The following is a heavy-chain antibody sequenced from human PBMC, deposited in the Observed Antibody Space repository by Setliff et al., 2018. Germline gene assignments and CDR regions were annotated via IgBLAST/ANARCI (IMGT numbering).Heavy chain of an antibody. Sequence: GGSLRLSCAASGFTFSSYAMHWVRQAPGKGLEWVAVISYDGSNKYYADSVKGRFTISRDNSKNTLYLQMNSLRAEDTAVYYCARLAGNYYGMDVWGQGTTVTVSS. J-gene: IGHJ6*02. CDR3: ARLAGNYYGMDV. V-gene: IGHV3-30-3*01. CDR2: ISYDGSNK. CDR1: GFTFSSYA. D-gene: IGHD3-10*01.